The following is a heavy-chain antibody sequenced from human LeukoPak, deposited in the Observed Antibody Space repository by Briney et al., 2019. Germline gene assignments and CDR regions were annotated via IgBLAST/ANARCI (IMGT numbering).Heavy chain of an antibody. V-gene: IGHV1-18*01. D-gene: IGHD6-19*01. Sequence: ASVKVSCKASGYTFTSYGISWVRQAPGQGLEWMGWISAYNGNTNYAQKFQGRVTITADESTSTAYMELSSLRSEDTAVYYCARVGSSGWYTGAEYFQHWGQGTLVTVSS. CDR1: GYTFTSYG. CDR2: ISAYNGNT. J-gene: IGHJ1*01. CDR3: ARVGSSGWYTGAEYFQH.